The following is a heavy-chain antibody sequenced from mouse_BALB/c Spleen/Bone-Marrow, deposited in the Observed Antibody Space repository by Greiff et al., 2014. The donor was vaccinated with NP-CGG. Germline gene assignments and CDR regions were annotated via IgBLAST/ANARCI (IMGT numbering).Heavy chain of an antibody. CDR1: GYAFSSSC. D-gene: IGHD2-1*01. CDR3: VRGGNYRFDY. J-gene: IGHJ2*01. CDR2: IYPGDGDT. V-gene: IGHV1-82*01. Sequence: QVQLQQSGPELVKPGASVKISCKASGYAFSSSCMNWVKQRPGQGLEWIGRIYPGDGDTNYNGKFKGKATLTADKSSSTAYVQLSSLTSVDSAVYFCVRGGNYRFDYWGQGTTLTVSS.